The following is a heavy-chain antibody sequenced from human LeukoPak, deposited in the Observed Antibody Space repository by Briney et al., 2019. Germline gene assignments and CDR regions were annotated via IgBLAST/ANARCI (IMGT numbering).Heavy chain of an antibody. CDR2: ISYDGSNK. J-gene: IGHJ4*02. CDR1: GFTFSSYG. Sequence: GRSLRLSCAASGFTFSSYGMHWVRQAPGKGLEWVAVISYDGSNKYYADSVKGRFTISRDNSKNTLYLQMNSPRAEDTAVYYCAGDSYYYDSSGTYYWGQGTLVTVSS. D-gene: IGHD3-22*01. CDR3: AGDSYYYDSSGTYY. V-gene: IGHV3-30*03.